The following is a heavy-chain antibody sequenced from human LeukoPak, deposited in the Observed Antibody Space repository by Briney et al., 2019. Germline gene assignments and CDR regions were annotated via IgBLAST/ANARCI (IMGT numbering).Heavy chain of an antibody. V-gene: IGHV3-23*01. CDR1: GFTFSSYA. J-gene: IGHJ4*02. Sequence: PGGSLRLSCAASGFTFSSYAMSWVRQAPGKGLEWVSAMSGSGGSTYYADSVKGRFTISRDNSKNTLYLQMNSLRAEDTAVYYCAKGNERENYYDSSGYYDYWGQGTLVTVSS. D-gene: IGHD3-22*01. CDR2: MSGSGGST. CDR3: AKGNERENYYDSSGYYDY.